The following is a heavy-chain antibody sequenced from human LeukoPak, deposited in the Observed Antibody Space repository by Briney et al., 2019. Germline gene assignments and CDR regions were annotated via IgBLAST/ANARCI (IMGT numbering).Heavy chain of an antibody. D-gene: IGHD5-12*01. V-gene: IGHV4-34*01. CDR2: INHSGST. CDR3: ARGGYSGLGGGYYFDY. CDR1: GGSFSGYY. Sequence: PSETLSLTCAVYGGSFSGYYWSWIRQPPGKGLEWIGEINHSGSTNYNPSLKSRVTISVDTSKNQFSLKLSSVTAADTAVYYCARGGYSGLGGGYYFDYWGQGTLVTVSS. J-gene: IGHJ4*02.